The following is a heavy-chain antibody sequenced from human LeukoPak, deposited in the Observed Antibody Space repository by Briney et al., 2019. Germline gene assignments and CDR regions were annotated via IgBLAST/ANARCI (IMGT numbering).Heavy chain of an antibody. V-gene: IGHV1-2*04. CDR3: ARDTGRLVDDSSGYYGYYYGMDV. CDR1: GYIFTGYY. D-gene: IGHD3-22*01. Sequence: ASVKVSCNASGYIFTGYYMHWVRQAPAQGLEWMGWSNPNSGGTKYVQKFQGWVTMTRDTSISTAYMELSRLRSDDTAVYYRARDTGRLVDDSSGYYGYYYGMDVWGQGTTVTVSS. CDR2: SNPNSGGT. J-gene: IGHJ6*02.